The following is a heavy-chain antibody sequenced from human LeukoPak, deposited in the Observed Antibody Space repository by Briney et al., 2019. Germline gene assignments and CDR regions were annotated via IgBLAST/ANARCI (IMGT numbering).Heavy chain of an antibody. D-gene: IGHD6-19*01. CDR2: ISASGGST. V-gene: IGHV3-23*01. CDR1: GFTFSSSA. Sequence: GGSLRLSCAASGFTFSSSAMSWVRQAPGQGLEWVSTISASGGSTYYADSVKGRFTISRDNSKNTLSLQLNSLRAEDTAVYYCAKDSTGWSRDYWGQGTLVTVSS. J-gene: IGHJ4*02. CDR3: AKDSTGWSRDY.